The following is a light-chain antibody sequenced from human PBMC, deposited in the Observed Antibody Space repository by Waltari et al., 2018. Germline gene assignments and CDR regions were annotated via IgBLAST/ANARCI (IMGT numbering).Light chain of an antibody. Sequence: DIVMTQSPLSLPVTPGQPASISCRSSQILLHANGNTYLDWFRQKPGQSPQLLISLVSCRASGVPHRFSGSGSGTDFTLKISRVEAEDVGVYYCMQALQTPLTIGGGTKVEI. CDR1: QILLHANGNTY. CDR2: LVS. CDR3: MQALQTPLT. V-gene: IGKV2-28*01. J-gene: IGKJ4*01.